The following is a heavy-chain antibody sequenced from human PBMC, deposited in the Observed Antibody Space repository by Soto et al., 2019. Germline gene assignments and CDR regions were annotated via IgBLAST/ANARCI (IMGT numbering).Heavy chain of an antibody. CDR2: ISYDGSNK. CDR1: GFTFSSYA. Sequence: GSLRLSCAASGFTFSSYAMHWVRQAPGKGLEWVAVISYDGSNKYYADSVKGRFTISRDNAKNSLYLQINSLRAEDTAMYYCARSSFDYWGQGTLVTVSS. CDR3: ARSSFDY. V-gene: IGHV3-30-3*01. J-gene: IGHJ4*02.